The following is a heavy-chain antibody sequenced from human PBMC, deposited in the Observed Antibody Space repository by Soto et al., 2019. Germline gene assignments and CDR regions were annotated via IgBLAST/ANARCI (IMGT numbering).Heavy chain of an antibody. CDR1: GFTFSSYA. J-gene: IGHJ4*02. Sequence: GGSLRLFCSASGFTFSSYAMSWVRQAPGKGLEWVSAISGSGGSTYYADSVKGRFTISRDNSKNTLYLQMNSLRAEDTAVYYCAKNADSSSSALDYWGQGTLVTVSS. D-gene: IGHD6-6*01. CDR2: ISGSGGST. CDR3: AKNADSSSSALDY. V-gene: IGHV3-23*01.